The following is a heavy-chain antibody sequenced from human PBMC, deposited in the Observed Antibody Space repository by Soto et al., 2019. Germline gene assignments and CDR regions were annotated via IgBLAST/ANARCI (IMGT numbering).Heavy chain of an antibody. J-gene: IGHJ4*02. CDR3: VVYGSSSGRHFDY. CDR2: IYPGDSDT. V-gene: IGHV5-51*01. Sequence: PGESLKISCKSSGYIFSKYWIGWVRQMPGKGLEWMGIIYPGDSDTRYSPSFQGQVTISADKSITTAYLQWRSLKASDTAIYYCVVYGSSSGRHFDYWGQGTLVTVSS. CDR1: GYIFSKYW. D-gene: IGHD6-6*01.